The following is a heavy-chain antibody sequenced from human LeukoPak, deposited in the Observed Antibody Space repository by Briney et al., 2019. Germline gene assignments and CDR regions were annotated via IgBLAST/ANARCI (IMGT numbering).Heavy chain of an antibody. CDR2: ISGSGGNT. Sequence: GGSLRLSCAASGFTFSSSAMSWVRQAPGKGLEWVSGISGSGGNTYYADSVKGRVTISRDNSKNTLYLQMNSLRAEDTAVYYCAKVQYQLLGFNYWGQGTLVTVSS. CDR1: GFTFSSSA. J-gene: IGHJ4*02. D-gene: IGHD2-2*01. V-gene: IGHV3-23*01. CDR3: AKVQYQLLGFNY.